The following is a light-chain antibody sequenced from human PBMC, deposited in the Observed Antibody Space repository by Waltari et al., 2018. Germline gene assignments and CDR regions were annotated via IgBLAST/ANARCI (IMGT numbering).Light chain of an antibody. CDR1: SGHSHNV. CDR2: VNSDGRH. Sequence: QLVLTQSPSVSAPLGASVKLTCTLSSGHSHNVLAWLHQQPVKGPRYLMKVNSDGRHSKGDVIPDRFSGSSSGAERYLTISSVQPEDETDYYCQTGGHGTWVFGGGTKLTVL. CDR3: QTGGHGTWV. J-gene: IGLJ3*02. V-gene: IGLV4-69*01.